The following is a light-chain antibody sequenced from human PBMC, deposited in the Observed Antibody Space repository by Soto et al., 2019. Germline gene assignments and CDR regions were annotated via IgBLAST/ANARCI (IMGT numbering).Light chain of an antibody. CDR3: QQYSTYPIT. Sequence: DIQMTQSPSTVSASVGDRVTITCRASQRVTTWLAWYQQKPGKAPKLLIYKASNLESGLPSRFTGSGSGTEFTLTISSLQSDDFATYYCQQYSTYPITFGQGTRLEIK. CDR2: KAS. J-gene: IGKJ5*01. V-gene: IGKV1-5*03. CDR1: QRVTTW.